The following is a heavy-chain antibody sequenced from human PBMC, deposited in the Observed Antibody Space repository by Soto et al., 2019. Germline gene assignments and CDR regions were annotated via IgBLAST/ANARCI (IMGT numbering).Heavy chain of an antibody. D-gene: IGHD1-7*01. V-gene: IGHV3-7*05. CDR3: ARDGEDNWNYVIYFDY. CDR2: IKQDGSEK. CDR1: GFTFSSYW. Sequence: GGSLRLSCAASGFTFSSYWMSWVRQAPGKGLEWVANIKQDGSEKYYVDSVKGRLTISRDNAKNSLYLQMNSLRAEDTAVYYCARDGEDNWNYVIYFDYWGQGTLVTVSS. J-gene: IGHJ4*02.